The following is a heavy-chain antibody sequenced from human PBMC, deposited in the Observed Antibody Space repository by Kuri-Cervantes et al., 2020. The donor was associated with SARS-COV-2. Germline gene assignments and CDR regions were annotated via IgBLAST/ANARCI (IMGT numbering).Heavy chain of an antibody. CDR3: ARQGYCSGGSCYSGAMDV. Sequence: GESLKISCAASGFTVSSNYMSWVRQAPGKGLEWVSVIYSGGSTYYADYVKGRFTISRDNAKKSLYLEMNSLRAEDAAVYYCARQGYCSGGSCYSGAMDVWGQGTTVTVSS. CDR2: IYSGGST. D-gene: IGHD2-15*01. V-gene: IGHV3-53*01. CDR1: GFTVSSNY. J-gene: IGHJ6*02.